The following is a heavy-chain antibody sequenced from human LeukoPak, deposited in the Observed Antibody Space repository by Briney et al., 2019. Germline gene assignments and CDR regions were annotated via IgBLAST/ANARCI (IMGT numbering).Heavy chain of an antibody. V-gene: IGHV3-23*01. CDR2: ISGSGGST. CDR3: AKDGKAVAY. Sequence: GGSLRLSCAASGFTLSGYAMSWVRQAPGKGLEWVSAISGSGGSTYYSDSVKGRFTISRDKSKNTLYLQMNSLRAEDTAVYYSAKDGKAVAYWGQGTLVTVSS. CDR1: GFTLSGYA. J-gene: IGHJ4*02. D-gene: IGHD6-19*01.